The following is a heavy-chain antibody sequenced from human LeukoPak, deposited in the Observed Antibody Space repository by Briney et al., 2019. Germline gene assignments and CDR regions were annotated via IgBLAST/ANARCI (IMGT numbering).Heavy chain of an antibody. CDR3: ARRSIAAVTNWFDP. CDR2: INHSGST. V-gene: IGHV4-34*01. D-gene: IGHD6-13*01. J-gene: IGHJ5*02. CDR1: GGSFSGYY. Sequence: SETLSLTCAVYGGSFSGYYWSWIRQPPGKGLEWIGEINHSGSTNYNPSLKSRVTISVDTSKNQFSLKLSSVTAADTAVYYCARRSIAAVTNWFDPWGQGTLVTVSS.